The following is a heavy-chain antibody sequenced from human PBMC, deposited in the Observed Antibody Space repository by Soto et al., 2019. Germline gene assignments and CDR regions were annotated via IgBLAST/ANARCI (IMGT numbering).Heavy chain of an antibody. V-gene: IGHV4-34*01. CDR3: ARVERGTATTVVDAFDI. Sequence: QVQLQQWGAGLLKPSETLSLTCAVFGGSVNSGNYYWSWIRQPPGKGLEWIGEMSHSGGTHFNPSLKSRVTISVDTSKTQSSLKMSYVTAADPALYYCARVERGTATTVVDAFDIWGPGTMFTVSS. CDR2: MSHSGGT. CDR1: GGSVNSGNYY. J-gene: IGHJ3*02. D-gene: IGHD1-1*01.